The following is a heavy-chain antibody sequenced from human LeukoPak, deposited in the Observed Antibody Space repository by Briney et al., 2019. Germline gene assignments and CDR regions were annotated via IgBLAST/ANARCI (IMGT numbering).Heavy chain of an antibody. CDR2: IKSKTDGGTT. Sequence: GGSLRLSCAASGFTFSNAWMSWVRQAPGKGLEWVGRIKSKTDGGTTDYAAPVKGRFTISRDDSKNTLYLEMNRLKTEDTAVYYCTTGLAYCGGDCYSMFDYWGQGTLVTVSS. CDR3: TTGLAYCGGDCYSMFDY. CDR1: GFTFSNAW. J-gene: IGHJ4*02. D-gene: IGHD2-21*02. V-gene: IGHV3-15*01.